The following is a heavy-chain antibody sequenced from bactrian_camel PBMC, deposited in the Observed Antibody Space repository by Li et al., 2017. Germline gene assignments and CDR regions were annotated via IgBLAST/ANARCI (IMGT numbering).Heavy chain of an antibody. Sequence: QLVESGGGSVQTGGSLRLSCQASGSTYSSLCMGWFRQAPGKEREGVAVLDADGRTTLYRDSVKGRFTISKDYAKNTLYLQMDSLKPEDTAMYYCASVVVAYNVLCGARSLDHGNRGQGTQVTVS. D-gene: IGHD1*01. V-gene: IGHV3S1*01. CDR1: GSTYSSLC. CDR2: LDADGRTT. CDR3: ASVVVAYNVLCGARSLDHGN. J-gene: IGHJ4*01.